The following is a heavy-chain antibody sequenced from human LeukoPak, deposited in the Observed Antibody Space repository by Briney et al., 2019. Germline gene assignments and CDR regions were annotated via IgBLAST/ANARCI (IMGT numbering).Heavy chain of an antibody. D-gene: IGHD2-2*01. Sequence: ASVKVSCKATGYTFTSYGISWVRQAPGQGLEWMGWISAYNGNTNYAQKLQGRVTMTTDTSTSTAYMELRSLRSDDTAVYYCAILGYCSSTSCLRAEYFQHWGQGTLVTVSS. CDR2: ISAYNGNT. V-gene: IGHV1-18*04. CDR1: GYTFTSYG. CDR3: AILGYCSSTSCLRAEYFQH. J-gene: IGHJ1*01.